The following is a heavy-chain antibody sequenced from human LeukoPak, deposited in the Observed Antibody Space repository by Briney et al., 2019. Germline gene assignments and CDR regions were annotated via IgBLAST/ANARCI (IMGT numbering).Heavy chain of an antibody. CDR2: INKDGSEE. Sequence: PGGSLRLSCTASGFTFSRYGMHWVRQAPGKGLEWVANINKDGSEEKYVDSVKGRFTISRDNAKNSLYLQMSSLRADDTAVYYCARWPHCQDFWGRGTRVTVSS. V-gene: IGHV3-7*03. CDR1: GFTFSRYG. CDR3: ARWPHCQDF. J-gene: IGHJ4*02.